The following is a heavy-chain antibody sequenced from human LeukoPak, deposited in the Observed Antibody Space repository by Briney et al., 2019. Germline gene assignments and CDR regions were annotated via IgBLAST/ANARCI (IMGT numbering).Heavy chain of an antibody. D-gene: IGHD3-10*01. Sequence: SETLSLTCAVYGGSFSGYYWSWIRQPPGKGLEWIGYIYYSGSTYYNPSLKSRVTISVDTSKNQFSLKLSSVTAADTAVYYCARGALWGNYNFDYWGQGTLVTVSS. V-gene: IGHV4-30-4*08. J-gene: IGHJ4*02. CDR1: GGSFSGYY. CDR2: IYYSGST. CDR3: ARGALWGNYNFDY.